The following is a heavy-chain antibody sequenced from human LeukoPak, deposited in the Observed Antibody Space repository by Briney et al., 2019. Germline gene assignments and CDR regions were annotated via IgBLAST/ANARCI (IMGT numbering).Heavy chain of an antibody. CDR3: ARVTTNGYFEY. D-gene: IGHD1-1*01. V-gene: IGHV3-7*04. Sequence: GGSLRLSYAASGFTFSSYWMSWVRQAPGKGLEWVASIKFDESEKHYMDSVKGRFTISRDTAKNSLYLQMNSLRVEDTAVYFCARVTTNGYFEYWGQGSLVTVSP. CDR1: GFTFSSYW. J-gene: IGHJ4*02. CDR2: IKFDESEK.